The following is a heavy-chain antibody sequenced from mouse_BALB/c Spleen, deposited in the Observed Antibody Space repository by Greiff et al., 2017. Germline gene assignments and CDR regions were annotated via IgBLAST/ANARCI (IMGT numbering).Heavy chain of an antibody. V-gene: IGHV1-69*02. CDR3: TRGEVRRESAY. D-gene: IGHD2-14*01. Sequence: VQLQQPGAELVRPGASVKLSCKASGYTFTSYWINWVKQRPGQGLEWIGNIYPSDSYTNYNQKFKDKATLTVDKSSSTAYMQLSSPTSEDSAVYYCTRGEVRRESAYWGQGTLVTVSA. CDR1: GYTFTSYW. CDR2: IYPSDSYT. J-gene: IGHJ3*01.